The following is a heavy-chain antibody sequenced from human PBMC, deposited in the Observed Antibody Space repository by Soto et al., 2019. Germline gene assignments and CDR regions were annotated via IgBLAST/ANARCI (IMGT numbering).Heavy chain of an antibody. CDR3: AREGGKYNWFDP. CDR2: IIPIFGTA. Sequence: SVTVSCKASGGTFSSYAIIWVRQAPGQGLEWMGGIIPIFGTANYAQKFQGRVTITADESTSTAYMELSSLRSEDTAVYYCAREGGKYNWFDPWGQGTLVTVSS. D-gene: IGHD1-26*01. CDR1: GGTFSSYA. V-gene: IGHV1-69*13. J-gene: IGHJ5*02.